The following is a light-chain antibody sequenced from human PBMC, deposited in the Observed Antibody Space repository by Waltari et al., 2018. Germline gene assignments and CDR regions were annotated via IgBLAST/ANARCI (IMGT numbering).Light chain of an antibody. CDR3: QSYDSSLSSR. Sequence: QSVLTQPPSVPGAPGQRVTIPCTGRSSNIGAGDDAHRHQQLPATATKLLSPGDRTRPAGVPDGFAGAKSGTSASLAVSGLQAEDDAHYDCQSYDSSLSSRFVGGTKLTVL. V-gene: IGLV1-40*01. CDR2: GDR. CDR1: SSNIGAGDD. J-gene: IGLJ3*02.